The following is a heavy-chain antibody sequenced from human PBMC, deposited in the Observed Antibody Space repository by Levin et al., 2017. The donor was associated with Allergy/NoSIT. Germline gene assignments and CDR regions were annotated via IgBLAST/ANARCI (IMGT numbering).Heavy chain of an antibody. CDR3: ARDESETFVVVVVPAARGDAFDI. D-gene: IGHD2-2*01. J-gene: IGHJ3*02. CDR1: GFTFSSYA. V-gene: IGHV3-30-3*01. CDR2: ISYDGSNK. Sequence: GESLKISCAASGFTFSSYAMHWVRQAPGKGLEWVAVISYDGSNKYYADSVKGRFTISRDNSKNTLYLQMNSLRAEDTAVYYCARDESETFVVVVVPAARGDAFDIWGQGTMVTVSS.